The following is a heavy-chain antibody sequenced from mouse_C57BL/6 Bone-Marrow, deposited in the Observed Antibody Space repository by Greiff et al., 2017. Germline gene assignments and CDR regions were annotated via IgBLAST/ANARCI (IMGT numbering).Heavy chain of an antibody. CDR1: GYTFTSYW. D-gene: IGHD2-5*01. J-gene: IGHJ4*01. CDR3: ARDYYSNNYYAMDD. V-gene: IGHV1-69*01. CDR2: IDPSDSYT. Sequence: QVQLQQPGAELVMPGASVKLSCKASGYTFTSYWMHWVKQRPGQGLEWIGEIDPSDSYTNYNQKFKGKSTLTVDKSSSTAYMQLSSLTSEESAVYYCARDYYSNNYYAMDDWGQGTSVTVSS.